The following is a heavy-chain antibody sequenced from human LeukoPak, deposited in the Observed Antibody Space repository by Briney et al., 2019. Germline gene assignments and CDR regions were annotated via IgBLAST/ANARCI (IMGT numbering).Heavy chain of an antibody. CDR3: ARDANSGSYLPDY. CDR1: GFTFSSYS. Sequence: TGGSLRLSCAASGFTFSSYSMNWVRQAPGKGLEWVSSISSSSSYIYYADSVKGRFTISRDNAKNSLYLQMNSLRAEDTAVYYCARDANSGSYLPDYWGQGTLVTVSS. J-gene: IGHJ4*02. D-gene: IGHD1-26*01. CDR2: ISSSSSYI. V-gene: IGHV3-21*01.